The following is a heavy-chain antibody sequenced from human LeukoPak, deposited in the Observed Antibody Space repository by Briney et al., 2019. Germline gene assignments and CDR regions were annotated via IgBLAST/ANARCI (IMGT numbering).Heavy chain of an antibody. Sequence: GESLKISCKGSGYRFYSQWIGWVRQLPGKGLELMGTIYPGDSDTRYSPPFQGQVTISADKSITTAYLQWSSLKASDTAIYYCTRQGVFYSDSSAFYYWGQGTLVTVSS. CDR2: IYPGDSDT. J-gene: IGHJ4*02. V-gene: IGHV5-51*01. CDR3: TRQGVFYSDSSAFYY. D-gene: IGHD3-22*01. CDR1: GYRFYSQW.